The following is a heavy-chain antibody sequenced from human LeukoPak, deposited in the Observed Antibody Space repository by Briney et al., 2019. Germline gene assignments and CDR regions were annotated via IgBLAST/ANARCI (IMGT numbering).Heavy chain of an antibody. J-gene: IGHJ4*02. Sequence: SETLSLTCVVYGGSLSGYSWSWIRQPPGKGLQWIGEINHSGSTNYNTSLKSRVTISIDTSKNQFSLKLSSVTAADTAVYYCARCLSRLPSGGYWGQGTLVTVSS. V-gene: IGHV4-34*01. CDR2: INHSGST. CDR3: ARCLSRLPSGGY. CDR1: GGSLSGYS. D-gene: IGHD5-12*01.